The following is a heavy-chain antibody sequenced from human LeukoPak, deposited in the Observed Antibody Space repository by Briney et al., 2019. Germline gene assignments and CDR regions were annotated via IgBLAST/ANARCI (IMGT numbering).Heavy chain of an antibody. Sequence: GESLKISCMGSGYNFTNYCIGWVRQMPGKGLGWMGIIYPGDSDTRYSPSFQGQVTMSADKSISTAYLQWSSLKASDTAIYYCARRGGLNDAFDIWGQGTMVTVSS. CDR3: ARRGGLNDAFDI. CDR1: GYNFTNYC. CDR2: IYPGDSDT. J-gene: IGHJ3*02. V-gene: IGHV5-51*01. D-gene: IGHD3-16*01.